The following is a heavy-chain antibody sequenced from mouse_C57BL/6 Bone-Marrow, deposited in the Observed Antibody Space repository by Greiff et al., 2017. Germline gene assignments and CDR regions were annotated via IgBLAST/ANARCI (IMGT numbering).Heavy chain of an antibody. D-gene: IGHD2-5*01. CDR3: AGAYYSNYYAMDY. Sequence: VQLKESGPGLVKPSQSLSLTCSVTGYSITSGYYWNWIRQFPGNKLEWMGYISYDGRNKYNPSLKNRISITRDTSKNQFFLKLNSVTTADTATYYWAGAYYSNYYAMDYWGQGTAVTVSS. V-gene: IGHV3-6*01. CDR1: GYSITSGYY. J-gene: IGHJ4*01. CDR2: ISYDGRN.